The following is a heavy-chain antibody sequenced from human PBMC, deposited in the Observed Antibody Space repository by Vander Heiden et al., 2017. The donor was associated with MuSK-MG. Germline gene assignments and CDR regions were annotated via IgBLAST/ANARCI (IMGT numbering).Heavy chain of an antibody. CDR1: VFTVSSNY. Sequence: EVQLVESGGGLVQPGGSLRLCCAASVFTVSSNYMSWVRQAPGKGLEWVSVIYSGGSTYYADSVKGRFTISRDNSKNTLYLQMNSLRAEDTAVYYCARGDGIDSSGWYYWGQGTLVTVSS. J-gene: IGHJ4*02. D-gene: IGHD6-19*01. V-gene: IGHV3-66*01. CDR2: IYSGGST. CDR3: ARGDGIDSSGWYY.